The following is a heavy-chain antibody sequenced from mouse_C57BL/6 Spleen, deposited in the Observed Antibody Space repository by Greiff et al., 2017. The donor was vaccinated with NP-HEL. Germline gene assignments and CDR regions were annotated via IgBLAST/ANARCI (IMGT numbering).Heavy chain of an antibody. D-gene: IGHD1-1*01. CDR3: AREGDYYGSSSFAY. V-gene: IGHV1-82*01. Sequence: QVQLQQSGPELVKPGASVKISCKASGYAFSSSWMNWVKQRPGKGLEWIGRIYPGDGDTNYNGKFKGKATLTADKSSSTAYMQLSSLTSEDSAVYFCAREGDYYGSSSFAYWGQGTLVTVSA. CDR2: IYPGDGDT. J-gene: IGHJ3*01. CDR1: GYAFSSSW.